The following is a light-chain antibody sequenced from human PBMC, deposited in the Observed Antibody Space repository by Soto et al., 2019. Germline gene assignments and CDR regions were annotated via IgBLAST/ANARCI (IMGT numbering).Light chain of an antibody. V-gene: IGLV2-23*02. J-gene: IGLJ2*01. CDR3: CSYAGSSTPV. CDR1: SSDVGSYNL. Sequence: QSALTQPASVSGSPGQSITISCTGTSSDVGSYNLVSLYQQHPGKAPQLMIYEVSKRPSGVSNRFSGSKSGNTASLTISGLQAEDEADYYCCSYAGSSTPVFGGGTKLTVL. CDR2: EVS.